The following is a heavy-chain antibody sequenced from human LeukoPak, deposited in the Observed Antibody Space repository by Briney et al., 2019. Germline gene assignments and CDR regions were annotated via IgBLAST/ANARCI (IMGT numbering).Heavy chain of an antibody. V-gene: IGHV3-23*01. Sequence: ETLSLTCAVYGGSFSGYYWSWIRQPPGKGLEWVSAISGSGGSTYYADSVKGRFTISRDNSKNTLYLQMNSLRAEDTAVYYCAKDSPQTSSQIYYFDYWGQGTLVTVSS. CDR1: GGSFSGYY. D-gene: IGHD6-13*01. J-gene: IGHJ4*02. CDR2: ISGSGGST. CDR3: AKDSPQTSSQIYYFDY.